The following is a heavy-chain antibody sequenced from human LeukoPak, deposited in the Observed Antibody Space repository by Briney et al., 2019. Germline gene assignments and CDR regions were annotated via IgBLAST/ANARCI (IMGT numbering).Heavy chain of an antibody. Sequence: ASVKVSCKASGYTFTDHFMHWVRQAPGQGLEWMGIINPSGGSTSYTQRLRGRVTMTSDTSTGIVYMELSSLRSEDTAVYYCAREGPPTVTGFDYWGLGTLVTVSS. V-gene: IGHV1-46*04. CDR2: INPSGGST. D-gene: IGHD4-17*01. J-gene: IGHJ4*02. CDR1: GYTFTDHF. CDR3: AREGPPTVTGFDY.